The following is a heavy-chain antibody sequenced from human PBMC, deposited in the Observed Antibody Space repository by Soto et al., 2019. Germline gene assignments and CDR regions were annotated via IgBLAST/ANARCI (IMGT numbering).Heavy chain of an antibody. CDR2: IIIFIIFL. CDR3: LHLGELSLYSAFDI. D-gene: IGHD3-16*02. Sequence: GGSLRLSCAASGFTFSSYSMNWVRQAPGKGLEWVSSIIIFIIFLFYADSVKGRFTISREIAKTSLYLQLNSLRAEDTVVYYCLHLGELSLYSAFDIWGQGTMVTVSS. J-gene: IGHJ3*02. V-gene: IGHV3-21*01. CDR1: GFTFSSYS.